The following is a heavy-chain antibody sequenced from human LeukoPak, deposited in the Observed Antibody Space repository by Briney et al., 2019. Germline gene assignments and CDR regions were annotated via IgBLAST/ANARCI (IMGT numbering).Heavy chain of an antibody. J-gene: IGHJ5*02. CDR1: GGSISSSSYY. V-gene: IGHV4-39*07. D-gene: IGHD3-22*01. Sequence: PSETLSLTCTVSGGSISSSSYYWGWIRQPPGKGLEWIGSIYYSGSTYYNPSLKSRVTISVDTSKNQFSLKLSSVTAADTAVYYCARTYYYDRGWFDPWGRGTLVTVSS. CDR3: ARTYYYDRGWFDP. CDR2: IYYSGST.